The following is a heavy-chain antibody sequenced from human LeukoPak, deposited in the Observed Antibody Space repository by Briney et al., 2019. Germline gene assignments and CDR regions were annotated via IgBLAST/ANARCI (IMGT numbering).Heavy chain of an antibody. D-gene: IGHD2-2*01. J-gene: IGHJ4*02. CDR2: ISGSGGST. CDR1: GFTFSSYA. CDR3: AKTVGYCSSTSCYFDY. V-gene: IGHV3-23*01. Sequence: PGGSLRLSCAASGFTFSSYAMSWVRQAPGKGLEWVSAISGSGGSTYYADSVKGRFTISRDNSKNTLYLRMNSLRAEDTAVYYCAKTVGYCSSTSCYFDYWGQGTLVTVSS.